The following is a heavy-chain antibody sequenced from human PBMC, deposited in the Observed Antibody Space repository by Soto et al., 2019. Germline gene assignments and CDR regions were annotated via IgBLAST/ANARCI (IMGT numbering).Heavy chain of an antibody. Sequence: QVQVVQSVAEVKKPGASVKGSCKDSGFTFTTYAIHWVRQAPGQSLEWMGWIHAGNGNTKSSQKFQDRLTITRDTSASPAYMALSSLRSVDSALYYCARARCSGDCIDFESRGPGTLVTVSS. V-gene: IGHV1-3*01. CDR3: ARARCSGDCIDFES. D-gene: IGHD2-21*02. J-gene: IGHJ4*02. CDR1: GFTFTTYA. CDR2: IHAGNGNT.